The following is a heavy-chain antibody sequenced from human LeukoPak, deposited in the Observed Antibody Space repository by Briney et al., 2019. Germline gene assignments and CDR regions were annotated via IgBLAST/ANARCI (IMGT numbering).Heavy chain of an antibody. J-gene: IGHJ6*03. CDR1: GFTFSGSA. Sequence: GGSLRLSCAASGFTFSGSAMHWVRQASGKGLEWVGRIRSKANSYATAYAASVKGRFTISRDDSKNTAYLQMNSLKTEDTAVYYCTRRMYSSSWDVNGYYYYYMDVWGKGTTVTISS. CDR2: IRSKANSYAT. CDR3: TRRMYSSSWDVNGYYYYYMDV. D-gene: IGHD6-13*01. V-gene: IGHV3-73*01.